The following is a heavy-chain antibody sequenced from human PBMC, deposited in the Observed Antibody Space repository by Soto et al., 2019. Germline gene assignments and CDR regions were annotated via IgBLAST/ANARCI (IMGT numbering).Heavy chain of an antibody. Sequence: QVQLVQSGAEVKKPGSSVNVSCRASGGTFSSYAISWVRQAPGQGLEWMGGIIPIYGTANYAQKFQGRVTITADESTSTAYMELSSLRFEDTAVYYCARAIVGPTTTGWLDPWGQGTLVTGSS. J-gene: IGHJ5*02. CDR3: ARAIVGPTTTGWLDP. D-gene: IGHD1-26*01. V-gene: IGHV1-69*01. CDR1: GGTFSSYA. CDR2: IIPIYGTA.